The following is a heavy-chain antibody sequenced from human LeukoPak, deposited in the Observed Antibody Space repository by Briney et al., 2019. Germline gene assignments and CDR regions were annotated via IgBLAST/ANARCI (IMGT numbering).Heavy chain of an antibody. V-gene: IGHV3-33*01. CDR2: IWYDGSNK. J-gene: IGHJ3*02. CDR3: AVEYNSSPYAFDI. D-gene: IGHD2/OR15-2a*01. Sequence: GGSLRLSCAAYGFTFRSYGMHWVRQAPGKGLEWVAVIWYDGSNKYYADSVKGRFTISRDNSKNTLYLQMNSLRVEDTAVYYCAVEYNSSPYAFDIWGQGTKVTVSS. CDR1: GFTFRSYG.